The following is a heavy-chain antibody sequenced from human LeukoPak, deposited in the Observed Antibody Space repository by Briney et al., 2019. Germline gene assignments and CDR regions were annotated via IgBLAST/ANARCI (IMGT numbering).Heavy chain of an antibody. J-gene: IGHJ4*02. CDR3: ARDRIGYYDSSGYPYYFDY. Sequence: PGGSLRLSCAASGFTFSSYSMNWVRQAPGKGLEWVSSISSSSSYIYYADSVKGRFTISRDNAKNSLYLQMNSLRAEDTAVYYCARDRIGYYDSSGYPYYFDYCGQGTLVTVSS. D-gene: IGHD3-22*01. CDR2: ISSSSSYI. V-gene: IGHV3-21*01. CDR1: GFTFSSYS.